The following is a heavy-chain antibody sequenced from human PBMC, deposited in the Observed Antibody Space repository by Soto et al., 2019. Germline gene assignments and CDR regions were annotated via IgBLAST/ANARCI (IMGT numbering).Heavy chain of an antibody. J-gene: IGHJ6*02. CDR2: ISSSSTI. Sequence: PGGSLRLSCAASGFTFSSYSMNWVRQAPGKGLEWVSYISSSSTIYYADSVKGRFTISRDNAKNSLYLQMNSLRDEDTAVYYCASCGGSCYDYYYYGMDVWGQGTTVTVSS. V-gene: IGHV3-48*02. D-gene: IGHD2-15*01. CDR1: GFTFSSYS. CDR3: ASCGGSCYDYYYYGMDV.